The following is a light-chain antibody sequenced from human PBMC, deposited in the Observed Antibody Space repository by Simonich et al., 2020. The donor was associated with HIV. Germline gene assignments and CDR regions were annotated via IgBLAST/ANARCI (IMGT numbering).Light chain of an antibody. J-gene: IGLJ3*02. CDR1: RSDVGAYNY. V-gene: IGLV2-14*03. CDR3: SSYTSSSTRV. CDR2: DAS. Sequence: QSALTQPASVSGSPGQSITISCTGTRSDVGAYNYVSWYQQHPVKAPKLMIYDASNRPSGVSNRFSGSKSGNTASLTISGLQAEDEADYYCSSYTSSSTRVFGGGTKLTVL.